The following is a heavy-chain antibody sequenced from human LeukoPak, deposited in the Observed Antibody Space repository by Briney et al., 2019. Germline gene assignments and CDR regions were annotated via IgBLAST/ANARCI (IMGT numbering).Heavy chain of an antibody. J-gene: IGHJ4*02. CDR3: AKQVLQPNYFDY. D-gene: IGHD2/OR15-2a*01. CDR1: A. Sequence: AMXWXRQAPGKGLEWVSAISGSGGSTYYADSVKGRFTISRDNSKNTLYLQMNSLRAEDTAVYYCAKQVLQPNYFDYWGQGTLVTVSS. CDR2: ISGSGGST. V-gene: IGHV3-23*01.